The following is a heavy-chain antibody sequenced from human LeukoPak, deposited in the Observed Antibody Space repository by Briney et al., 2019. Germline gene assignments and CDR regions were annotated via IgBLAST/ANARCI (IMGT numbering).Heavy chain of an antibody. J-gene: IGHJ4*02. CDR3: ARDYVAVAQLDY. CDR1: GFTFSSYA. CDR2: ISYDGGNK. V-gene: IGHV3-30*09. D-gene: IGHD6-19*01. Sequence: GGSLRLSCAASGFTFSSYAMHWVRQAPGKGLEWVAVISYDGGNKYYADSVKGRFAISRDNSKNTLYLQMNSLRAEDTAVYYCARDYVAVAQLDYWGQGTLVTVSS.